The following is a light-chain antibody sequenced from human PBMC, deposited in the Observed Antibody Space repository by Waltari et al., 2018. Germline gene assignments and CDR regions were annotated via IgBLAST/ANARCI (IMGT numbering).Light chain of an antibody. J-gene: IGLJ3*02. CDR1: SGPVSSTSY. V-gene: IGLV8-61*01. CDR3: SMYMGSGVWV. Sequence: QTVVTQEPSLYVSPGGTVSPTCALSSGPVSSTSYPTSYQQTPGQPPRTLVYKGISRSSGVPDRFSGSILGNTAALTITGAQADDESDYYCSMYMGSGVWVFGGGTKLTVL. CDR2: KGI.